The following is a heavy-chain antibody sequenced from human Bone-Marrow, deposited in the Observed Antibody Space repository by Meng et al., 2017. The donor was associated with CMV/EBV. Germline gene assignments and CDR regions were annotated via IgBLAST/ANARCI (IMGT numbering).Heavy chain of an antibody. V-gene: IGHV4-39*01. Sequence: SGGSISRSSYYWGWFRQPPGKGLEWIGSIYYSGSTYYNPSLKSRVTISVDTSKNQFSLKLSSVTAADTAVYYCAGALWFGELYFDYWGQGTLVTVSS. J-gene: IGHJ4*02. CDR2: IYYSGST. D-gene: IGHD3-10*01. CDR1: GGSISRSSYY. CDR3: AGALWFGELYFDY.